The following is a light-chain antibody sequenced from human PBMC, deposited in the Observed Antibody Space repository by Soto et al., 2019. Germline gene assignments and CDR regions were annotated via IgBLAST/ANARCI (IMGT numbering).Light chain of an antibody. J-gene: IGKJ4*01. V-gene: IGKV3-20*01. CDR1: QSVSSSY. Sequence: EIVLTQSPGTLSLSPGERATLSCRASQSVSSSYLAWYQQKPGQAPRLLIYGASSRATGIPDRFSGSGSGTDFTLTISRLEPEDCAVYYCQKYGSSPLTFGGGTKVELK. CDR2: GAS. CDR3: QKYGSSPLT.